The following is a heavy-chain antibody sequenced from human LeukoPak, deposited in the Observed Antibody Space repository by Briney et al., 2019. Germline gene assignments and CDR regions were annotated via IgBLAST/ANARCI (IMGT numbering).Heavy chain of an antibody. J-gene: IGHJ4*02. D-gene: IGHD4-17*01. Sequence: TGGSLRLSCAASGFTFSSYWMHWVRQAPGKGLVWVSRINSDGSSTSYADSVKGRFTIARDNAKNTLYLQRNSLRAEDTAVYYCARGPGYGDYFDYWGQGTLVTVSS. CDR2: INSDGSST. V-gene: IGHV3-74*01. CDR3: ARGPGYGDYFDY. CDR1: GFTFSSYW.